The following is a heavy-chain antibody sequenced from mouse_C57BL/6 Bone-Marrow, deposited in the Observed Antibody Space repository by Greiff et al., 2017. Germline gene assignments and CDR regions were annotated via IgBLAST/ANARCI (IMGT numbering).Heavy chain of an antibody. V-gene: IGHV1-9*01. Sequence: VQLQQSGAELMKPGASVKLSCKATGYTFTGYWIAWVQQRPGHGLEWIGEILPGSGSTNYNDKFKGKATFTADTSSNTAYMQLSSLTTEDTAIYYCASLSYYSNPDYYAIDYWGQGTSVTVSS. CDR2: ILPGSGST. J-gene: IGHJ4*01. CDR1: GYTFTGYW. CDR3: ASLSYYSNPDYYAIDY. D-gene: IGHD2-5*01.